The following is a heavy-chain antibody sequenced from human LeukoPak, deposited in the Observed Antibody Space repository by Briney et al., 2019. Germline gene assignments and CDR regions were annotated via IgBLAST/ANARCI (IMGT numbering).Heavy chain of an antibody. CDR1: GGSISSSSYY. CDR3: ARDPARYCSGGSCYLH. CDR2: IYYSGST. V-gene: IGHV4-39*07. Sequence: SETLSLTCTVSGGSISSSSYYWGWIRQPPGKGLEWIGSIYYSGSTYYNPSLKSRVTISVDTSKNQFSLKLSSVTAADTAVYYCARDPARYCSGGSCYLHWGQGTLVTVSS. J-gene: IGHJ4*02. D-gene: IGHD2-15*01.